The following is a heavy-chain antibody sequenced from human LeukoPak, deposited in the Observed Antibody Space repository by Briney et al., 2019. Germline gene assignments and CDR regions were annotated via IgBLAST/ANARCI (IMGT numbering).Heavy chain of an antibody. J-gene: IGHJ3*01. CDR2: IYTTGYT. CDR3: ARGPMARHVFDC. Sequence: SETLPLTCTVSGGSITSGNYYWSWIRQPAGKGLEWIGRIYTTGYTTYNPSLKSRVSISVDTSENQFSLKLSSVTAADTAVYFCARGPMARHVFDCWGQGTMVIVSS. D-gene: IGHD3-10*01. V-gene: IGHV4-61*02. CDR1: GGSITSGNYY.